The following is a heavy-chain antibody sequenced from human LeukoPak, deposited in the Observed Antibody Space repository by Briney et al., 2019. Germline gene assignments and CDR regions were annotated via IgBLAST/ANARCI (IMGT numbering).Heavy chain of an antibody. Sequence: PGGSLRLSCAASGFTFSSYWMSWVRQAPGKGLEWVANIKQDGSEKYYVDSVKGRFTISRDNAKNSLYLQMNSLRAEDTAVYYCARVYSSSWYPSYYYMDVWGKGTTVTVSS. V-gene: IGHV3-7*01. D-gene: IGHD6-13*01. CDR2: IKQDGSEK. CDR1: GFTFSSYW. CDR3: ARVYSSSWYPSYYYMDV. J-gene: IGHJ6*03.